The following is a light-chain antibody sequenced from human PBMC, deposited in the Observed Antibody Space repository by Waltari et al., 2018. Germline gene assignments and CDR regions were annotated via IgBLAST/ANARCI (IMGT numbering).Light chain of an antibody. V-gene: IGKV3-11*01. CDR3: QQRDFWPLT. J-gene: IGKJ4*01. CDR1: QSISSH. CDR2: DAS. Sequence: EIVLTQSPATLSLSPGERATLSCRASQSISSHLAWYQQKPAQAPRLLIYDASNRATGIPARVTGSGSGTDFTLTSSTLQPEDFAVYYCQQRDFWPLTFGGGTTVEIK.